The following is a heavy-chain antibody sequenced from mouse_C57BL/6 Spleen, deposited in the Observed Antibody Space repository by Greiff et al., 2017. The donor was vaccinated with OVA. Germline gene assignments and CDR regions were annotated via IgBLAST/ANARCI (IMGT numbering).Heavy chain of an antibody. V-gene: IGHV1-50*01. J-gene: IGHJ4*01. Sequence: VQLQQPGAELVKPGASVKLSCKASGYTFPSYWMQWVKQRPGQGLAWIGEIDPSDSYTNSNQKFKGKDTLTVDPTSSTAYMQLSSLTSEDSTVYYCARKWDLLEDYGGQGTSVTVSS. D-gene: IGHD2-1*01. CDR2: IDPSDSYT. CDR1: GYTFPSYW. CDR3: ARKWDLLEDY.